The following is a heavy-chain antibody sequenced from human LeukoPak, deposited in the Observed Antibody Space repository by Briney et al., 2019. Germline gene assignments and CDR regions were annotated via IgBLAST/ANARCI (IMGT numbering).Heavy chain of an antibody. CDR2: IKQDGSEK. CDR1: GFTFSGSA. CDR3: ARDFRIEWELLLDY. Sequence: GGSLRLSCAASGFTFSGSAMHWVRQAPGKGLEWVANIKQDGSEKYYVDSVKGRFTISRDNAKNSLYLQMNSLRAEDTAVYYCARDFRIEWELLLDYWGQGTLVTVSS. J-gene: IGHJ4*02. D-gene: IGHD1-26*01. V-gene: IGHV3-7*01.